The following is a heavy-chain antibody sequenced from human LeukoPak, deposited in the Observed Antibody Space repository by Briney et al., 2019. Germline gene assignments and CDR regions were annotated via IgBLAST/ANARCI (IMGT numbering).Heavy chain of an antibody. CDR2: ISFDGSNK. CDR3: AKGHRMVRGVLFDY. CDR1: GSTFNDFA. D-gene: IGHD3-10*01. Sequence: GGSLRLSCAASGSTFNDFAMHWVRQAPGKGLEWVAVISFDGSNKYSADSVKGRFTVSRDNSKNTLYLQMNSLRAEDTTVYYCAKGHRMVRGVLFDYWGQGTLVTVPS. J-gene: IGHJ4*02. V-gene: IGHV3-30*18.